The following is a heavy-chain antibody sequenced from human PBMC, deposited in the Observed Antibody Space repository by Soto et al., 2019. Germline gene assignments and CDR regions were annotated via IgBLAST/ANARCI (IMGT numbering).Heavy chain of an antibody. D-gene: IGHD1-1*01. CDR2: ISGGGHGT. J-gene: IGHJ4*02. V-gene: IGHV3-23*01. CDR3: AKDPRLQLGF. CDR1: GFPFGNYA. Sequence: PGGALRLSCAAYGFPFGNYAMSWVRQAPGKGLEWISGISGGGHGTNYADSVKGRFTISRDNSRNTLYLQMNSLRVEDTAVYYCAKDPRLQLGFWGQGTLVTVSS.